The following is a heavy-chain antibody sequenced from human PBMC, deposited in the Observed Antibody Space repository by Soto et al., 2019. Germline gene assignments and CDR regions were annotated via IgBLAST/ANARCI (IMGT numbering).Heavy chain of an antibody. J-gene: IGHJ4*02. CDR1: GLNVMSYW. D-gene: IGHD3-16*01. CDR2: IKEDGSEI. Sequence: GGSLRLSCAVSGLNVMSYWMSWVRQAPGKGLEWVASIKEDGSEIYYLHSVRGRFSISRDSAGNALHLTMNYLSAEDTGLYFCARDIGFDYVNWGQGTLVTVSS. CDR3: ARDIGFDYVN. V-gene: IGHV3-7*01.